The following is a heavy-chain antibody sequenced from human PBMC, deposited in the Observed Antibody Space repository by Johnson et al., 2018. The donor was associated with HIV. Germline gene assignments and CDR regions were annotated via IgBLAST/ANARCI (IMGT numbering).Heavy chain of an antibody. D-gene: IGHD3-16*01. CDR1: GFTLNNYD. J-gene: IGHJ3*01. Sequence: EVQLVESGGGLIQPGGSLRLSCAASGFTLNNYDMHWVRQDIGKGLEWVSEIDIDGDTYYPDSVKGRFTISRDNSKNTLYLQMNSLRAEDTAVYYCARVGASRFDAFHVWGQGTMVTVSS. CDR3: ARVGASRFDAFHV. CDR2: IDIDGDT. V-gene: IGHV3-13*01.